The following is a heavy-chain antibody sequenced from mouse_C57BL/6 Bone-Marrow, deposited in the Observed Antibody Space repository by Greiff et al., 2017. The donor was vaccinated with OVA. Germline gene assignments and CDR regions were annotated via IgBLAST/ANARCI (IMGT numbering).Heavy chain of an antibody. D-gene: IGHD2-4*01. CDR3: AREDDYVGYIDV. J-gene: IGHJ1*03. V-gene: IGHV1-82*01. CDR2: IYPGDGDT. Sequence: VQLQESGPELVKPGASVKISCKASGYAFSSSWMNWVKQRPGKGLEWIGQIYPGDGDTNYNGKFKGKATLTADKSASTAYMQLSSLTSEDSAVYVCAREDDYVGYIDVWGTGTTVTVSS. CDR1: GYAFSSSW.